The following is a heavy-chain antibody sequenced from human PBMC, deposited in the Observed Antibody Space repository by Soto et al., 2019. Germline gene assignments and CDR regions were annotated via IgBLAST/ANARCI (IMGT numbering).Heavy chain of an antibody. Sequence: PGGSLRLSCAASGFTFSSYSMNWVRQAPGKGLERVSYISSSSSTIYYADSVKGRFTISRDNAKNSLYPQMNSLRDEDTAVYYCARDQSGYSGYDYVGYYGMDVWGQGTTVTVSS. J-gene: IGHJ6*02. D-gene: IGHD5-12*01. CDR3: ARDQSGYSGYDYVGYYGMDV. CDR1: GFTFSSYS. CDR2: ISSSSSTI. V-gene: IGHV3-48*02.